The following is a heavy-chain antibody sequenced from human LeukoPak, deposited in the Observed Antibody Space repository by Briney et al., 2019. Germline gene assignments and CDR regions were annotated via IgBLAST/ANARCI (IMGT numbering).Heavy chain of an antibody. CDR3: ARRGYSSGWYDY. CDR1: GYSISSGYY. V-gene: IGHV4-38-2*01. CDR2: IYHSGST. J-gene: IGHJ4*02. Sequence: SETLSLTCAVSGYSISSGYYWGWIRQPPGKGLEWIGSIYHSGSTYYNPSLKSRVTISVDTSKNQFSLKLSSVTAADTAVYYCARRGYSSGWYDYWGQGTLVTVSS. D-gene: IGHD6-19*01.